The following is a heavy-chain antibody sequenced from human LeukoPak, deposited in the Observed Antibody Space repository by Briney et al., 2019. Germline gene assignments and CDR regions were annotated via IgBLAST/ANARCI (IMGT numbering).Heavy chain of an antibody. J-gene: IGHJ3*01. D-gene: IGHD1-14*01. CDR3: VVVVEPPDSDGFDV. V-gene: IGHV3-74*01. CDR2: INADGSTA. Sequence: GGSLRLSCAASGFTFGNSWVHWVRQAPGEGLVWVSLINADGSTATYADSVKGRFTISRDNARNTLSLQMNSLTIEDTAVYYCVVVVEPPDSDGFDVWGQGTMITVSS. CDR1: GFTFGNSW.